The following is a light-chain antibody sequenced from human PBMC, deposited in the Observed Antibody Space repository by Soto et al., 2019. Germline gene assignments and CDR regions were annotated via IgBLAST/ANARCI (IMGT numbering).Light chain of an antibody. CDR3: SSYTTSNTRQIV. Sequence: SVLTQPAAVSGCPGQSITISCTRNSSDVGGYNYVSWYQHHPGKAPKLIIYDVTNRPSGVSNPFSGSKSGNTASLTISGLQPEDEADYYCSSYTTSNTRQIVFGTGTKVTVL. V-gene: IGLV2-14*03. J-gene: IGLJ1*01. CDR2: DVT. CDR1: SSDVGGYNY.